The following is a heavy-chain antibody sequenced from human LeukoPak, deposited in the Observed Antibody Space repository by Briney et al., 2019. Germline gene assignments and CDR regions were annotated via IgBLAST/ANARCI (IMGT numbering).Heavy chain of an antibody. Sequence: SQSLSLTCTVSGGSISSGSYYWGWLRQPAGKGLESIGRIYTSGSTNYNPSLKSRVPISVDTSKNQFSLKLSSVIAADTAVYYCARYCSSTSCYTQFYYWGQGTLVTVSS. CDR2: IYTSGST. V-gene: IGHV4-61*02. CDR1: GGSISSGSYY. J-gene: IGHJ4*02. D-gene: IGHD2-2*02. CDR3: ARYCSSTSCYTQFYY.